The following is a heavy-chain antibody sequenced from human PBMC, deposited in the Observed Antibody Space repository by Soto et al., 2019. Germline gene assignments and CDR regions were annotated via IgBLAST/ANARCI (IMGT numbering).Heavy chain of an antibody. J-gene: IGHJ4*02. Sequence: EVQLVESGGGLVKPGGSLRLSCAASGFTFSNAWMSWVRQAPGKGLEWVGRIKSKTDGGTTDYAAPVKGRFTISRDDSKNTLYPQMNSLKTEDTAVYYCTTVAYSSTPFDYWGQGTLVTVSS. CDR1: GFTFSNAW. CDR3: TTVAYSSTPFDY. CDR2: IKSKTDGGTT. D-gene: IGHD6-13*01. V-gene: IGHV3-15*01.